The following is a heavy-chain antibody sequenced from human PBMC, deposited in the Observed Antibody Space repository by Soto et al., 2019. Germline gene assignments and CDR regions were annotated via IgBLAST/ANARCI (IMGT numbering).Heavy chain of an antibody. J-gene: IGHJ5*02. D-gene: IGHD6-19*01. V-gene: IGHV2-5*01. CDR2: IYWNDDK. CDR3: AKSGSSGWYGWFDP. CDR1: GFSLRTSGVG. Sequence: SGPTLVNPTQTLTLTCIFSGFSLRTSGVGGGWIRQPPGKALEWLGFIYWNDDKRYSPSLKSRLTITKDTSKNQVVLTMTNMDPVDTATYYCAKSGSSGWYGWFDPWGQGXLVTVSS.